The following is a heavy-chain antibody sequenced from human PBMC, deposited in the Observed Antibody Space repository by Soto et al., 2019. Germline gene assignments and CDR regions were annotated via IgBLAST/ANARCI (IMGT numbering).Heavy chain of an antibody. J-gene: IGHJ4*02. Sequence: SESLSLTCTVSGGSISSYYWSWIRQPPGKGLEWIGYIYYSGSTNYNPSLKSRVTISVDTSKNQFSLKLSSVTAADTAVYYCARFLGESLDYWGQGTLVTVSS. CDR2: IYYSGST. CDR1: GGSISSYY. V-gene: IGHV4-59*01. D-gene: IGHD3-16*01. CDR3: ARFLGESLDY.